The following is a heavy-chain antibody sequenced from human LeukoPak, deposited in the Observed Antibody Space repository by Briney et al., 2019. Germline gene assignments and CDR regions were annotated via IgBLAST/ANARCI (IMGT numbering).Heavy chain of an antibody. CDR2: ILFDGSIR. D-gene: IGHD2-15*01. Sequence: PGGSLRLSCAASGFSFTSYAMHWVRQTPGKGLEWVSVILFDGSIRYYADSVKGRFTISRDNSKNTLYLQMNSLRPEDTALYYCARDRRYCSSGNCYSKAAPYDYWGQGTLVTVSS. V-gene: IGHV3-30-3*01. CDR3: ARDRRYCSSGNCYSKAAPYDY. J-gene: IGHJ4*02. CDR1: GFSFTSYA.